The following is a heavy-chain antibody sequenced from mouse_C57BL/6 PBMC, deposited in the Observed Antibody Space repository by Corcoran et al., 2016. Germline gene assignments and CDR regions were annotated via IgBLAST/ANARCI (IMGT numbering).Heavy chain of an antibody. D-gene: IGHD1-1*01. CDR2: INPNNGGT. Sequence: EVQLQQSGPELVKPGASVKIPCKASGYTFTDYNMDWVKQSHGKSLEWIGDINPNNGGTIYNQKFKGKATLTVDKSSSTAYMELRSLTSEDTAVYYCARSGGGRGIYVPYWYFDVWGTGTTVTVSS. J-gene: IGHJ1*03. CDR3: ARSGGGRGIYVPYWYFDV. CDR1: GYTFTDYN. V-gene: IGHV1-18*01.